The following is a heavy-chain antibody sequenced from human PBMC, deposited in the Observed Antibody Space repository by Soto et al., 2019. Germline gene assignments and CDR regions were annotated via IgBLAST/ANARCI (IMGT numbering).Heavy chain of an antibody. CDR3: ARDQGIASSGPFDY. Sequence: SGTLSLTCTFSGDSINNYYWSWIRQAPGKGLEWIGFIYHSGNTNYNPSLKSRVTMSIDTSKSQFSLKLNSVTAADTAVYYCARDQGIASSGPFDYWGPGTLVTVSS. CDR2: IYHSGNT. D-gene: IGHD6-13*01. CDR1: GDSINNYY. V-gene: IGHV4-59*01. J-gene: IGHJ4*02.